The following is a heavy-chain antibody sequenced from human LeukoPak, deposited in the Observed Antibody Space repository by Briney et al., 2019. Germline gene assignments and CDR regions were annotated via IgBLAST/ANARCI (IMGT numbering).Heavy chain of an antibody. CDR1: GFTFSSYA. D-gene: IGHD3-22*01. CDR2: ISYDGSNK. V-gene: IGHV3-30-3*01. J-gene: IGHJ1*01. CDR3: AREEYYYDSSGPSAGEYFQH. Sequence: QPGRSLRLSCAASGFTFSSYAMHWVRQAPGKGLEWVAVISYDGSNKYYADSVKGRFTISRDNSKNTLYLQMNSLRAEDTAVYYCAREEYYYDSSGPSAGEYFQHWGQGTLVTVSS.